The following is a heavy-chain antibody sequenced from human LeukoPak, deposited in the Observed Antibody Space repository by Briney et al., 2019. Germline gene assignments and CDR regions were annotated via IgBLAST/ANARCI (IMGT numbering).Heavy chain of an antibody. Sequence: GGSLRLSCAASGFTFSSYSMNWVRQAPGKGLEWVAVISYDGSNKYYADSVKGRFTISRDNSKNTLYLQMNSLRAEDTAVYYCARDRHSSGWPSPIYYYYYGMDVWGQGTTVTVSS. CDR2: ISYDGSNK. V-gene: IGHV3-30*03. J-gene: IGHJ6*02. CDR3: ARDRHSSGWPSPIYYYYYGMDV. CDR1: GFTFSSYS. D-gene: IGHD6-19*01.